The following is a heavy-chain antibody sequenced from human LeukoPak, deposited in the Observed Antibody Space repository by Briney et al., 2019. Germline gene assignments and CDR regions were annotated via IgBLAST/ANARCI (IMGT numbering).Heavy chain of an antibody. CDR3: ARGRPGYYYYYMDV. J-gene: IGHJ6*03. CDR2: MNPNSGNT. D-gene: IGHD1-1*01. CDR1: GYTFTSYD. V-gene: IGHV1-8*03. Sequence: ASVKVSCKASGYTFTSYDINWVRQATGQGLEWMGWMNPNSGNTGYAQKFQGRVTITRNTSISTAYMELSSLRSEDTAVYYCARGRPGYYYYYMDVWGKGTTVTVSS.